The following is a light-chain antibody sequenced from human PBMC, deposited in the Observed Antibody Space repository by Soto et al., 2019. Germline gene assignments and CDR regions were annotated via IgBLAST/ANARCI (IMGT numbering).Light chain of an antibody. V-gene: IGLV8-61*01. CDR3: VLYMGSGIWV. Sequence: QSVVTQEPSFSVSPGGTVTLTCGVSSGSVSTRYYPSWYQQTPGQAPRTLNYSTSTRSSGVPDRFSGSIVGNKAALTISGAQADDESDYYCVLYMGSGIWVFGGGTKLTVL. CDR1: SGSVSTRYY. CDR2: STS. J-gene: IGLJ3*02.